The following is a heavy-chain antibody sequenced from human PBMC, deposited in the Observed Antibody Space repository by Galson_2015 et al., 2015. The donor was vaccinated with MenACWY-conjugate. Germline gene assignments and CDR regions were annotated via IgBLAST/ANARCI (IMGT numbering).Heavy chain of an antibody. J-gene: IGHJ5*02. Sequence: SLRLSCAAYGFTFSGFWMGWVRQSPGKGLEWVAYIRHDGSEKYYVDSVKGRFTISRDNAKNSVFLQMSSLRADDTALYYCARGLPAIHCSPDCCPPYWFDPWGQGTLVTVSS. CDR1: GFTFSGFW. CDR3: ARGLPAIHCSPDCCPPYWFDP. CDR2: IRHDGSEK. D-gene: IGHD2-21*02. V-gene: IGHV3-7*03.